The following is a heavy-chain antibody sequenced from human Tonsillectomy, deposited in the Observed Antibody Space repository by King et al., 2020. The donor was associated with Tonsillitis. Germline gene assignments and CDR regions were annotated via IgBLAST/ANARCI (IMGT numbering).Heavy chain of an antibody. CDR2: INSDGSTT. CDR3: ARDLGYSSGWYPGDFDY. V-gene: IGHV3-74*01. D-gene: IGHD6-19*01. J-gene: IGHJ4*02. CDR1: GFTFSSYW. Sequence: VQLVESGGGLVQPGGSLRLSCAASGFTFSSYWMHWVRQAPGKGLVWVSRINSDGSTTTHADSVKGRFTISRDNAKNTLYLQMNSLRAEDTAVYYCARDLGYSSGWYPGDFDYGGQGTLVTVSS.